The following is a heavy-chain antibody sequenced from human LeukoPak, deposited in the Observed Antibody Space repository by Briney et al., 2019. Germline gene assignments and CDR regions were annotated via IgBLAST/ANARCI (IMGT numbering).Heavy chain of an antibody. Sequence: GGTLRPSSAASGFTFSIYGMSWVRQAPGKGLEWVSAISGSGGSTYYADSVKGRFTISRDNSKNTLYLQMNSLRAEDTAVYYCAKGYGSGSYYSFDYWGQGTLVTVSS. J-gene: IGHJ4*02. CDR3: AKGYGSGSYYSFDY. CDR2: ISGSGGST. CDR1: GFTFSIYG. V-gene: IGHV3-23*01. D-gene: IGHD3-10*01.